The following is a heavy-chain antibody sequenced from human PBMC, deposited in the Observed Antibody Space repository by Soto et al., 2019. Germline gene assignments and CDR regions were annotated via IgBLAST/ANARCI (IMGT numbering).Heavy chain of an antibody. Sequence: QVQLVQSGAEVKKPGSSVKVSCKASGGTFSSYTISWVRQAPGQGLEWMGRIIPILGIANYAQKFEGRVTITADKSTSTAYMELSSLRSEDTAVYYWARAPYYYDSSGTKYFQHWGQGTLVTVSS. V-gene: IGHV1-69*02. J-gene: IGHJ1*01. CDR3: ARAPYYYDSSGTKYFQH. CDR2: IIPILGIA. D-gene: IGHD3-22*01. CDR1: GGTFSSYT.